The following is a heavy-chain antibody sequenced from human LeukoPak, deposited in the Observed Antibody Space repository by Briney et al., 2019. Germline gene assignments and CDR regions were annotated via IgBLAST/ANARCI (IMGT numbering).Heavy chain of an antibody. J-gene: IGHJ4*02. V-gene: IGHV3-30*02. D-gene: IGHD6-6*01. CDR3: AKGLAARPY. CDR1: GFTLSSYG. Sequence: SGGALRLSWAASGFTLSSYGMHWVGQAAGKGLEWVAFIRYDGSNKYYADSVKGRFTISRDNSKNTLYLQMNSLRAEDTAVYYCAKGLAARPYWGQGTLVTVSS. CDR2: IRYDGSNK.